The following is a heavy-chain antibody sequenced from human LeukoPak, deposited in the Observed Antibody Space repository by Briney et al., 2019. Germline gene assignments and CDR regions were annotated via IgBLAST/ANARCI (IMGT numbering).Heavy chain of an antibody. Sequence: GGSLRLSCAASGFTSSNYGMHWVRQAPGKGLEWVAVISYDESDKYYADSVKGRFTISRDNSKNTLYLQMNSLRPEDTAVYYCAKGVVAATNAAYYGMDVWVQGTTVTVSS. CDR2: ISYDESDK. V-gene: IGHV3-30*18. D-gene: IGHD2-15*01. CDR3: AKGVVAATNAAYYGMDV. CDR1: GFTSSNYG. J-gene: IGHJ6*01.